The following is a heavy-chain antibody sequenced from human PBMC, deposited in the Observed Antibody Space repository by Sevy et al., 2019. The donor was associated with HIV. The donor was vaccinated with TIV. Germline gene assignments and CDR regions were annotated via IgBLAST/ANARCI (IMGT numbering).Heavy chain of an antibody. D-gene: IGHD2-8*01. J-gene: IGHJ4*02. CDR3: AREGCTKPHDY. CDR2: IKGDGSDK. CDR1: GFTFSANW. V-gene: IGHV3-7*03. Sequence: GGSLRLSCAASGFTFSANWMNWVRQAPGKGLEWVANIKGDGSDKHYVDSVEGRFTISRDNSKSSVYLQMNNLGPEDTAVYYCAREGCTKPHDYWGQGTLVTVSS.